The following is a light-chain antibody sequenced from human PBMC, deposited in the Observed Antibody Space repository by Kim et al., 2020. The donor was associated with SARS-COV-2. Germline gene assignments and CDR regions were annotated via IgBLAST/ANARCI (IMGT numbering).Light chain of an antibody. V-gene: IGLV1-44*01. Sequence: ELTQPPSASGTPGQRVTISCSGSSSNIGSNTVNWYQQLPGTAPKLLIYSNNQRPSGVPDRFSGSKSGTSASLAISGLQSEDEADYYCAAWDDSLNGPAFGGGTQLTVL. CDR3: AAWDDSLNGPA. J-gene: IGLJ2*01. CDR1: SSNIGSNT. CDR2: SNN.